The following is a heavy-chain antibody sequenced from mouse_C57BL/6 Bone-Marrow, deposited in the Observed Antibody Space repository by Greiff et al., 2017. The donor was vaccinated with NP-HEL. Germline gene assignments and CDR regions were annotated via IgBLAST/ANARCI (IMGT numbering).Heavy chain of an antibody. CDR3: ARGGNPWYFDV. Sequence: DVKLVESGGGLVKPGGSLKLSCAASGFTFSDYGMHWVRQAPEKGLEWVAYISSGSSTIYYADTVKGRFTISRDNAKNTLFLQMTSLGSEDTAMYYCARGGNPWYFDVWGTGTTVTVSS. V-gene: IGHV5-17*01. CDR1: GFTFSDYG. J-gene: IGHJ1*03. D-gene: IGHD2-1*01. CDR2: ISSGSSTI.